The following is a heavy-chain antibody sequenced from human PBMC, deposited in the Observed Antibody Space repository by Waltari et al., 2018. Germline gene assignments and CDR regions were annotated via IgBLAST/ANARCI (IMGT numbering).Heavy chain of an antibody. D-gene: IGHD6-13*01. CDR2: INHSGST. CDR3: ARTSSSWSRNWYFDL. J-gene: IGHJ2*01. CDR1: GGSFSGYY. V-gene: IGHV4-34*01. Sequence: QVQLQQWGAGLLKPSETLSLTCAVYGGSFSGYYWSWIRQPPGKGLEWIGEINHSGSTNYNPSLKSRVTISVDTSKNQFSLKLSSVTAPDTAVYYCARTSSSWSRNWYFDLWGRGTLVTVSS.